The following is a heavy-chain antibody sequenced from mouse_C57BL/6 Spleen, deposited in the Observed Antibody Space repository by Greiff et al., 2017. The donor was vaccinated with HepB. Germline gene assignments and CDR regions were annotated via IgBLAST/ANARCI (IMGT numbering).Heavy chain of an antibody. Sequence: QVTLKVSGAELVKPGASVKLSCKASGYTFTEYTIHWVKQRSGQGLEWIGWFYPGSGSIKYNEKFKDKATLTADKSSSTVYMELSRLTSEDSAVYFCARHEAPYYGSPSPFAYWGQGTLVTVSA. J-gene: IGHJ3*01. CDR3: ARHEAPYYGSPSPFAY. CDR2: FYPGSGSI. D-gene: IGHD1-1*01. CDR1: GYTFTEYT. V-gene: IGHV1-62-2*01.